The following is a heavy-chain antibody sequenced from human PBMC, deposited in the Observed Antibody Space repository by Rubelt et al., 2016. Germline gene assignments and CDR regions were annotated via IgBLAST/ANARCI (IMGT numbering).Heavy chain of an antibody. CDR3: ARDLSGYVWFHH. D-gene: IGHD3-10*01. J-gene: IGHJ1*01. V-gene: IGHV3-15*07. CDR1: SFTLNNAW. CDR2: IKRKTDGGTT. Sequence: EVQLVESGGGSVQPGGSLKLSCAASSFTLNNAWMNWVRQAPGKGLEWVGRIKRKTDGGTTDYAAPVKGRFTISRDESKNTLYLQMNRLNTYVTAIYYCARDLSGYVWFHHWGQGTLVTVSS.